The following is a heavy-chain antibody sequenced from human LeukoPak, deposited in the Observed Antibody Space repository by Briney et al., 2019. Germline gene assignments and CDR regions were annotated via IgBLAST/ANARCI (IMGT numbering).Heavy chain of an antibody. CDR3: ARDGACNTTRCFTYYYDY. V-gene: IGHV3-21*01. CDR2: ISSSSSYI. D-gene: IGHD2-2*02. J-gene: IGHJ4*02. CDR1: GFTFSSYN. Sequence: GGSLRLSCAASGFTFSSYNMNWVRQAPGKGLEWVSSISSSSSYIYYAESVEGRFTISRDNAKNSLYLQMNSLRAEDTAVYYCARDGACNTTRCFTYYYDYWGQGTLVTVSS.